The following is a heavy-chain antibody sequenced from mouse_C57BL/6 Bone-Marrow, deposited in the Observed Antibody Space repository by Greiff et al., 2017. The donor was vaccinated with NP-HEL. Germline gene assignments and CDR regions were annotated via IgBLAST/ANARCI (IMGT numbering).Heavy chain of an antibody. CDR3: ARFYYYGSSYV. D-gene: IGHD1-1*01. J-gene: IGHJ3*01. CDR2: IYPRSGNT. Sequence: QVQLKESGAELARPGASVKLSCKASGYTFTSYGISWVKQRTGQGLEWIGEIYPRSGNTYYNEKFKGKATLTADKSSSTAYMELRSLTSEDSAVYFCARFYYYGSSYVWGQGTLVTVSA. CDR1: GYTFTSYG. V-gene: IGHV1-81*01.